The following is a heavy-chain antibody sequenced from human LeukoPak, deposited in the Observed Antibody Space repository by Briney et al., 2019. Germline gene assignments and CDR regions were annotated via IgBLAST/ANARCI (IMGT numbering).Heavy chain of an antibody. CDR2: IYYSGST. V-gene: IGHV4-59*01. Sequence: PSETLSLTCTVSGGSISSYYWSWIRQPPGKGLEWIGYIYYSGSTNYNPSLKSRVTISVDTSKNQFSLKLSSVTAADTAVYYCARVGATTSGTFDIWGQGTMVTVSS. CDR3: ARVGATTSGTFDI. D-gene: IGHD1-26*01. J-gene: IGHJ3*02. CDR1: GGSISSYY.